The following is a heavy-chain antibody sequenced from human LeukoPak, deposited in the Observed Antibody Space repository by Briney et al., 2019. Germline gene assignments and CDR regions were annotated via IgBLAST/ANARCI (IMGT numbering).Heavy chain of an antibody. J-gene: IGHJ3*02. CDR2: IYYSGST. CDR1: GGSISSGDYY. CDR3: ARDRHRLKIVAATDAFDI. Sequence: SETLSLTCTVSGGSISSGDYYWSWIRQPPGKGLEWIGYIYYSGSTYYNPSLKSRVTISVDTSKNQFSLKLSSVTAADTAVYYCARDRHRLKIVAATDAFDIWGQGTMVTVSS. V-gene: IGHV4-30-4*01. D-gene: IGHD2-15*01.